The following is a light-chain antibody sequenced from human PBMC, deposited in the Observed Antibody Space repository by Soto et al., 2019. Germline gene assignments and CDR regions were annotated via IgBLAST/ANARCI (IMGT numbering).Light chain of an antibody. CDR3: QQYGRAPRT. CDR2: GAS. CDR1: QTDNGNY. V-gene: IGKV3-20*01. Sequence: EIVLPQSPGILRWSPGERVTLSCRASQTDNGNYLAWYHQRRRQAPRLLIYGASSRATGIPDRFSGSGSGTDFTLTISSLEPEDFAVYFCQQYGRAPRTFGQGTKVDI. J-gene: IGKJ1*01.